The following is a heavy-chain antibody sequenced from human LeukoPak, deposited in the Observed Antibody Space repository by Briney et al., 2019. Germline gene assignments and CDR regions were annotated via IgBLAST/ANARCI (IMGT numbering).Heavy chain of an antibody. D-gene: IGHD6-13*01. CDR3: ARECSSSWYGNWFDP. J-gene: IGHJ5*02. CDR2: IIPIFGTA. Sequence: ASVKVSCKASGGTFSSYTISWVRQAPGQGLEWMGGIIPIFGTANYAQKFQGRVTITADESTSTAYMELSSLRSEDTAVYYCARECSSSWYGNWFDPWGQGTLVTVSS. CDR1: GGTFSSYT. V-gene: IGHV1-69*13.